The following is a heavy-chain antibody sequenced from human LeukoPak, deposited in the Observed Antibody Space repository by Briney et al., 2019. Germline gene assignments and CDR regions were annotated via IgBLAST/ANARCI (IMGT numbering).Heavy chain of an antibody. CDR1: GFTFDNYG. J-gene: IGHJ5*02. CDR2: INWNGGSI. D-gene: IGHD6-13*01. CDR3: ARVEEAAAFNP. V-gene: IGHV3-20*04. Sequence: PGGSLGLSCAASGFTFDNYGMSWVRLAPGKGLEWVSGINWNGGSIGYAHSVKGRFTISRDNAKNSLYLQMNSLRAEDTAVYYCARVEEAAAFNPWGQGTLVTVSS.